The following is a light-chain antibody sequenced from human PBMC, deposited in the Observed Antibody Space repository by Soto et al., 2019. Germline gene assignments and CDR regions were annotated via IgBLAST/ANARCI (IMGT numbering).Light chain of an antibody. CDR1: SSNIETHD. CDR3: SSYTSSSTL. V-gene: IGLV1-47*02. CDR2: SND. Sequence: QSVLTQPPSASGTPGQRVTISCSGGSSNIETHDIYWHQQLPGSAPKLLIYSNDQRPSGVPDRFSASKSGTSASLAISGLRSEDEADYYCSSYTSSSTLFGTGTKLTVL. J-gene: IGLJ1*01.